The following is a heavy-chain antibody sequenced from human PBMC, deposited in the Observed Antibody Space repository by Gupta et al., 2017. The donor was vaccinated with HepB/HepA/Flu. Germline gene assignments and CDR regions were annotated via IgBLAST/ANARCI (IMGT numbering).Heavy chain of an antibody. CDR1: GYTFTGNY. CDR2: INPNSGGT. Sequence: QVQLVQSGAEVKKPGASVKVYCKTSGYTFTGNYMHWLRQAPGQGLEWMGWINPNSGGTNYAQKFRGRVTMTRDTSISTAYMELSSLQSDDTAVYFCAREGLGRPEALHIWGQGTLVTVSS. V-gene: IGHV1-2*02. J-gene: IGHJ3*02. D-gene: IGHD7-27*01. CDR3: AREGLGRPEALHI.